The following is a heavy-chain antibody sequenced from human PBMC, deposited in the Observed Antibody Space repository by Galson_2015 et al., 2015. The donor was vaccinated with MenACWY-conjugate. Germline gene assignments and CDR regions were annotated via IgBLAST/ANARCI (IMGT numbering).Heavy chain of an antibody. CDR1: GYTFTSYA. V-gene: IGHV1-3*01. CDR2: INGGNGNT. Sequence: SVKVSCKASGYTFTSYAMHWVRQAPGQRLEWMAWINGGNGNTKYSQNLQGRVTITRDTSTITAYMQLSSLRSEDTAVYYCARLGGGEMYCFDFRGQGTLVTVSS. D-gene: IGHD3-16*01. J-gene: IGHJ4*02. CDR3: ARLGGGEMYCFDF.